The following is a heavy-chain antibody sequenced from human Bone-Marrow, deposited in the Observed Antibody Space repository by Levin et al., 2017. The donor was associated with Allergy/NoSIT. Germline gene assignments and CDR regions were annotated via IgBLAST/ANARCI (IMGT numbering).Heavy chain of an antibody. CDR3: VSYRDGPYIHIAY. CDR2: ISGNSRTI. Sequence: PGESLKISCVVSGLTFSSYAMSWIRQTPDKGLEWISIISGNSRTIYYADSVRGRFTISRDNSKNTLYLQMNSLSAQDTALYYCVSYRDGPYIHIAYWGQGTLVTVSS. J-gene: IGHJ4*02. D-gene: IGHD3-16*02. V-gene: IGHV3-23*01. CDR1: GLTFSSYA.